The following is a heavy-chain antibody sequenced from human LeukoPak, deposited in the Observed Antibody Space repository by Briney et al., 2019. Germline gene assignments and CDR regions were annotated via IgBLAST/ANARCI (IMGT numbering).Heavy chain of an antibody. CDR1: GGSISSSSYY. V-gene: IGHV4-39*01. Sequence: SETLSLTCTVSGGSISSSSYYWGWIRQPPGKGLEWIGSIYYSGSTYYNPSLKSRVTISVDTSKNQFSLKVSSVTAADTAVYYCARLSAGWKLDGDWFDPWGRGTLVTVSS. J-gene: IGHJ5*02. CDR2: IYYSGST. CDR3: ARLSAGWKLDGDWFDP. D-gene: IGHD2-15*01.